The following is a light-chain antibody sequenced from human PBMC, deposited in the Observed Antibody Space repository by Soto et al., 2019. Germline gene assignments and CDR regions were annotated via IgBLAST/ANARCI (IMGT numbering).Light chain of an antibody. CDR2: SNN. J-gene: IGLJ2*01. CDR3: AARDDSRNGPV. V-gene: IGLV1-44*01. CDR1: SSNIGSNT. Sequence: QSVLTQPPSASGTPGQRVTISCSGSSSNIGSNTVNWYQQLPGTAPKLLIYSNNQRPSGVPDRFSGSKSGTSASLATSGLQSGDEADHDSAARDDSRNGPVFGGGTMLTVL.